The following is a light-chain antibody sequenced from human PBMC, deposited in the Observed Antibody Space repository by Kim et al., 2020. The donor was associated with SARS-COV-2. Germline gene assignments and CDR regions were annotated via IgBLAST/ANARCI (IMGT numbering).Light chain of an antibody. CDR3: SSYTSSSTLP. V-gene: IGLV2-14*03. Sequence: QSALTQPASVSGSPGQSITISCTGTSSDVGGYSFVSWYQQHPGKAPKLMIYDVSNRPSGVSNRFPGSKSGNTASLTISGLQAEDEADYYCSSYTSSSTLPFGTGTKVTVL. CDR2: DVS. CDR1: SSDVGGYSF. J-gene: IGLJ1*01.